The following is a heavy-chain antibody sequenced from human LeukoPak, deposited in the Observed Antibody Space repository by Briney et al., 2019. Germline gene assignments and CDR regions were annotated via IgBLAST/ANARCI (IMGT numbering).Heavy chain of an antibody. D-gene: IGHD4-17*01. CDR1: GSGFTSYW. Sequence: GEPLQISFKGSGSGFTSYWIGWVRRMRGKGREWMGIIYPGGSDTRYRPSFQGQVTISADKSITTAYLQWSSLKASDTAIYYCARRPDHGDVYIDYWGQGTLVTVSS. V-gene: IGHV5-51*01. CDR2: IYPGGSDT. CDR3: ARRPDHGDVYIDY. J-gene: IGHJ4*02.